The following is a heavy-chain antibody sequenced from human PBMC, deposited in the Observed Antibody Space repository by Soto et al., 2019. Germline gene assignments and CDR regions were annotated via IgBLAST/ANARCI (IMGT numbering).Heavy chain of an antibody. J-gene: IGHJ4*02. CDR1: GFSVSSNY. V-gene: IGHV3-53*04. D-gene: IGHD6-19*01. CDR2: IYSGGST. CDR3: ARGRSGWYVMD. Sequence: GGSLRLSCASSGFSVSSNYMSWVRQAPGKGLEWVSVIYSGGSTYYADSVKGRFTISRHNSKNTLYLQMNSLRAEDTAVYYCARGRSGWYVMDWGQGTLVTVSS.